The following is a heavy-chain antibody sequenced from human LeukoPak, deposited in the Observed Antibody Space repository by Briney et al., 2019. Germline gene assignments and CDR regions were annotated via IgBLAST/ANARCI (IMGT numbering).Heavy chain of an antibody. D-gene: IGHD4-23*01. V-gene: IGHV1-18*01. J-gene: IGHJ4*02. CDR2: ISAYNGNT. CDR3: ARDGDYGGNSVPDY. CDR1: GYTFTSYG. Sequence: APVKVSCKASGYTFTSYGISWVRQAPGQGLEWMGWISAYNGNTNYAQKLQGRVTMTTDTSTSTAYMELRSPRSDDTAVYYCARDGDYGGNSVPDYWGQGTLVTVSS.